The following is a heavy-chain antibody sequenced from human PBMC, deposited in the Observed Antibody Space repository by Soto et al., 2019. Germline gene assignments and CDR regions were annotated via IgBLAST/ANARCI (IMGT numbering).Heavy chain of an antibody. CDR3: ARRQLVRGAIIPYYHYGLDV. CDR2: INHSGNT. CDR1: GYGISTSSY. V-gene: IGHV4-38-2*01. Sequence: SETLSLTCVVSGYGISTSSYWGWVRQAPGKGLEWIGEINHSGNTNYNVSLKSRLTMSVDASKNRISLKMNSVTAADTAVYYCARRQLVRGAIIPYYHYGLDVWGQGTSVTVSS. D-gene: IGHD3-10*01. J-gene: IGHJ6*02.